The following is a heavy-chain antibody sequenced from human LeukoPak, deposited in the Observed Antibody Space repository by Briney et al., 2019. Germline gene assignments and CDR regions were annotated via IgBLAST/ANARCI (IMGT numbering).Heavy chain of an antibody. V-gene: IGHV4-61*02. CDR3: ARGYDCGGDCYSRWYFDL. CDR2: IYTSGST. J-gene: IGHJ2*01. CDR1: GGSISSGSYY. Sequence: SETLSLTCTVSGGSISSGSYYWSWIRQPAGKGLEWIGRIYTSGSTNYNPSLKSRVTISVDTSKNQFFLKLTSVTAADTAVYYCARGYDCGGDCYSRWYFDLWGRGTLVTVSS. D-gene: IGHD2-21*01.